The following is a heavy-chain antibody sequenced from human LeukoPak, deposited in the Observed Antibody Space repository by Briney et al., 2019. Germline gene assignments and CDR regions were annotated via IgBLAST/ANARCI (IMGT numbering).Heavy chain of an antibody. Sequence: PGGSLRLSCAASGFTFSSYWMSWVRQAPGKGLEWVANIKQDGSEKYYMDSVKGRFTISRDNAKNSLYLQMNSLRAEDTAVYYCARDITSITIFGVVTHFDYWGQGTLVTVSS. D-gene: IGHD3-3*01. CDR1: GFTFSSYW. J-gene: IGHJ4*02. CDR3: ARDITSITIFGVVTHFDY. CDR2: IKQDGSEK. V-gene: IGHV3-7*01.